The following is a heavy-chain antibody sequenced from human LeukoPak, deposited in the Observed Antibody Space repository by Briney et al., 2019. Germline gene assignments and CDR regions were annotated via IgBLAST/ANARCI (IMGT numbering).Heavy chain of an antibody. CDR3: ARHGHDLYGFLHPFDY. J-gene: IGHJ4*02. CDR1: GGSISSSSYY. Sequence: KSSETLSLTRTVSGGSISSSSYYWGWIRQPPGKGLEWIGSIYYSGSTYYNPSLKSRVTISVDTSKNQFSLKLSSVTAADTAVYYCARHGHDLYGFLHPFDYWGQGTLVTVSS. D-gene: IGHD3-16*01. V-gene: IGHV4-39*01. CDR2: IYYSGST.